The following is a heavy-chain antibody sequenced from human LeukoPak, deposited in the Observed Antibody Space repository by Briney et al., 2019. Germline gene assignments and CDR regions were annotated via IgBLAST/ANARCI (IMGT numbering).Heavy chain of an antibody. Sequence: SETLSLTCTVSGGSITSGDYYWSWIRQPPGKGLEWIGYIYYSGSTNYNPSLKSRVTISVDTSKNQFSLKVSSVTAADTAVYYCTRGAVGFDYWGQGTLVTVSS. J-gene: IGHJ4*02. V-gene: IGHV4-61*08. CDR1: GGSITSGDYY. D-gene: IGHD4-23*01. CDR2: IYYSGST. CDR3: TRGAVGFDY.